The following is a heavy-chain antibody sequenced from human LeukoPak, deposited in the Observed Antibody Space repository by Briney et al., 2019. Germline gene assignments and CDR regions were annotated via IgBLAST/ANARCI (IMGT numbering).Heavy chain of an antibody. Sequence: GGSLRLSCAASGFTFSSYAMHWVRQAPGKGLEWVAVISYDGSNKYYADSVKGRFTISRDNSKNTLYLQMNSLRAEDTAVYYCAGEWAPDDYWGQGTLVTVSS. V-gene: IGHV3-30*04. CDR2: ISYDGSNK. CDR1: GFTFSSYA. D-gene: IGHD1-26*01. CDR3: AGEWAPDDY. J-gene: IGHJ4*02.